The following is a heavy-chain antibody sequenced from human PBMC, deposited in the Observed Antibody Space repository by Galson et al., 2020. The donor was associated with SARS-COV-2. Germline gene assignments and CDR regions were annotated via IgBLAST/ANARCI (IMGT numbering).Heavy chain of an antibody. CDR1: GFTVRSIY. Sequence: GESLKISCAVSGFTVRSIYMSWVRQAPGKRLEWVSGLSDSGTTNYADSVRGRFTISRDNSKNTLYLQMNSLRAEDTAVYYCVRDGDRKSDYWGQGTLVTVSS. CDR2: LSDSGTT. D-gene: IGHD2-21*02. V-gene: IGHV3-66*01. J-gene: IGHJ4*02. CDR3: VRDGDRKSDY.